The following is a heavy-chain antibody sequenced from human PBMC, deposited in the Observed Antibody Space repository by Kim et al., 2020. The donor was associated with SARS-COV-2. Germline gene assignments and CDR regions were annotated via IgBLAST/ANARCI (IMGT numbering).Heavy chain of an antibody. V-gene: IGHV4-39*01. J-gene: IGHJ4*02. CDR1: GASISRTTYY. Sequence: SETLSLTYTVSGASISRTTYYWGWIRQPPGKGLEWIATVYYTKTYYNPSLKSRATIFVETSKNQFSLRLNSVTAADTAVYYCARGYSSSWPAFGYWGQGTQVTVSS. D-gene: IGHD6-13*01. CDR3: ARGYSSSWPAFGY. CDR2: VYYTKT.